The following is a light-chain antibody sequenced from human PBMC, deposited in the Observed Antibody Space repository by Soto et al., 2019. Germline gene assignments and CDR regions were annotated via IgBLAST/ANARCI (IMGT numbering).Light chain of an antibody. Sequence: EIILTQSPATLYVSPGERATLSCRASQSLTSNLAWYQQRPGQAPRLLIYDTSTRATDIPARFSGSGSGTEFTLTIAILQSEDFEFYYCQQYNHWPRMLSFGGGTRV. CDR3: QQYNHWPRMLS. V-gene: IGKV3-15*01. J-gene: IGKJ4*01. CDR2: DTS. CDR1: QSLTSN.